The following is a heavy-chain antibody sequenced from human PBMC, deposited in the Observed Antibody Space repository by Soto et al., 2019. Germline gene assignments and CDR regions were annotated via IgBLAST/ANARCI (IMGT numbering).Heavy chain of an antibody. Sequence: GSLRLSCAASGFTFSTYSMNWVRQAPGKGLEWVSGINAPGSPTYYAASVKGRFTVSRDNSKKMLFLQMNSLRDEDTAVYYCAKDRNPDGIWTFDSWGPGTLVNVSS. CDR1: GFTFSTYS. CDR3: AKDRNPDGIWTFDS. D-gene: IGHD3-9*01. V-gene: IGHV3-23*01. J-gene: IGHJ4*02. CDR2: INAPGSPT.